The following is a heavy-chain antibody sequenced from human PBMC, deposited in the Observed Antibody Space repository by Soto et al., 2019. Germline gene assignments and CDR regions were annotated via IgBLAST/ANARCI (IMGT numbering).Heavy chain of an antibody. CDR3: ARMGGPLELRFLEWFAAFDI. V-gene: IGHV3-48*01. D-gene: IGHD3-3*01. J-gene: IGHJ3*02. CDR2: ISSSSSTI. Sequence: GGSLRLSCAASGFTFSSYSMNWVRQAPGKGLEWVSYISSSSSTIYYADSVKGRFTISRDNAKNSLYLQMNSLRAEDTAVYYCARMGGPLELRFLEWFAAFDIWGQGTMVTVSS. CDR1: GFTFSSYS.